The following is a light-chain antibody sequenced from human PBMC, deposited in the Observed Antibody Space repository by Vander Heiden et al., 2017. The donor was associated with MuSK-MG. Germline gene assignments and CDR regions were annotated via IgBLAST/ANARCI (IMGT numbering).Light chain of an antibody. Sequence: DIQMTQSPSTLSASVGDRVTIPCRASQSITSSLAWYQQKPGKAPKLLIYDASSLESGVPSRFSGSGSGTEFTLAIPSLQPDDFATYYCQQDNSYSLTFGGGTKVEIK. J-gene: IGKJ4*01. CDR1: QSITSS. V-gene: IGKV1-5*01. CDR2: DAS. CDR3: QQDNSYSLT.